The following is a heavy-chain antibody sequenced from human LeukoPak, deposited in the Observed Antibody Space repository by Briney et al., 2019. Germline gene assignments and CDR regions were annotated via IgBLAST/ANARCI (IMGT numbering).Heavy chain of an antibody. J-gene: IGHJ4*02. CDR2: ISYSGST. V-gene: IGHV4-39*01. CDR1: GGSISSSNYY. CDR3: ARLNIGWLVTL. D-gene: IGHD6-19*01. Sequence: SETLSLTCTVSGGSISSSNYYWGWIRQPPGKGRVWIGSISYSGSTYYNPSLKSRVTISVDTSKNQFSLKLSSVTAADTAVYYCARLNIGWLVTLWGQGTLVTVSS.